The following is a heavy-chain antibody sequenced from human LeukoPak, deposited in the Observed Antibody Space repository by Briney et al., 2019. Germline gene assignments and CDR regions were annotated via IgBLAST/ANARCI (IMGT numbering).Heavy chain of an antibody. D-gene: IGHD3-10*01. Sequence: PGGPLRLSCAASGFTFSSYWMPWVPEAPGKGLVWVSRIYSDGTGKSYADSVEGRFTICRDSARNTLYLQMNSLRAEDTGVYYCAREIIGVGHTLDIWGQGTMVTVSS. CDR1: GFTFSSYW. CDR2: IYSDGTGK. CDR3: AREIIGVGHTLDI. V-gene: IGHV3-74*01. J-gene: IGHJ3*02.